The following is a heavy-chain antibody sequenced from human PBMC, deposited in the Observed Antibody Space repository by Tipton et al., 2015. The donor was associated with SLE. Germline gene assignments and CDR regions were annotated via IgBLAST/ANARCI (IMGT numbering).Heavy chain of an antibody. J-gene: IGHJ2*01. Sequence: TLSLTCTVSGGSISSHYWSWIRQPPGKGLEWIGYIYYSGSTNYNPSLKSRVTISVDTSKNQFSLKLSSVTAADTAVYYCARWVLGFGESGEYWYFDLWGRGTLVTVSS. CDR1: GGSISSHY. CDR2: IYYSGST. V-gene: IGHV4-59*11. CDR3: ARWVLGFGESGEYWYFDL. D-gene: IGHD3-10*01.